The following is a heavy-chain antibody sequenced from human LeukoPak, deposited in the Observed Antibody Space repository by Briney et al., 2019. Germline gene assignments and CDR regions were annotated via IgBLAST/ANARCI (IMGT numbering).Heavy chain of an antibody. Sequence: SETLSLTCTASSGSISSTSYYWGWIRQPPGRGLEWIGGIIYSGNTYYNPSLRSRATISVETSKNQFSLKLTSVTVADTAIYYCARDVYYFGSGRRTYYGMDVWGQGTTVTVSS. J-gene: IGHJ6*02. CDR1: SGSISSTSYY. CDR3: ARDVYYFGSGRRTYYGMDV. D-gene: IGHD3-10*01. CDR2: IIYSGNT. V-gene: IGHV4-39*07.